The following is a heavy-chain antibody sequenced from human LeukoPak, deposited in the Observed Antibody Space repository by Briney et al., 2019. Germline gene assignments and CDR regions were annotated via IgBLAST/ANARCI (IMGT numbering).Heavy chain of an antibody. D-gene: IGHD6-25*01. CDR1: GFTFSSYG. V-gene: IGHV3-23*01. CDR3: TKRPFSGYFDY. Sequence: GGSLRLSCVPSGFTFSSYGMSWVRQAPGKGLEWVSALSGGGDSTYYADSVKGRFTISRDNSKNTLYPQMDSLRAEDTAVYYCTKRPFSGYFDYWGQGTLVTVSS. J-gene: IGHJ4*02. CDR2: LSGGGDST.